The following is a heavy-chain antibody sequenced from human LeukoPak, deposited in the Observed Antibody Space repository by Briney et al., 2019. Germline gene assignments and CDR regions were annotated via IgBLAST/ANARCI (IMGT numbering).Heavy chain of an antibody. CDR3: ASYDFWSGYSYYYGMDV. CDR2: INAGNGNT. CDR1: GYTFTSYA. V-gene: IGHV1-3*01. J-gene: IGHJ6*02. Sequence: ASVKVSCMASGYTFTSYAMHWVRQAPGQRLEWMGWINAGNGNTKYSQKFQGRVTITRDTSASTAYMELSSLRSEDTAVYYCASYDFWSGYSYYYGMDVWGQGTTVTVSS. D-gene: IGHD3-3*01.